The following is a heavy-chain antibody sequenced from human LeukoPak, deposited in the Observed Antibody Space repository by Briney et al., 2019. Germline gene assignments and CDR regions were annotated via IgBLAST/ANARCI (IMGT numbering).Heavy chain of an antibody. V-gene: IGHV3-48*03. D-gene: IGHD1-1*01. CDR2: ISSSGSTI. J-gene: IGHJ4*02. CDR3: ARERQLERLAFGKEGSAFDY. CDR1: GFTFSSCE. Sequence: GGSLRLSCAASGFTFSSCEMNWVRQAPGKGLEWVSYISSSGSTIYYADSVKGRFTISRDNAKNSLYLQMSRLRAEDTAVYYCARERQLERLAFGKEGSAFDYWGQGTLVTVSS.